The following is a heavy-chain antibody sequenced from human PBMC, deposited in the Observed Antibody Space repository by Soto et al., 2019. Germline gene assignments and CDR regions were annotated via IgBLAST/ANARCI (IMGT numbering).Heavy chain of an antibody. CDR2: ISPYNGNT. V-gene: IGHV1-18*01. CDR3: ARGRDYGDFYFDY. J-gene: IGHJ4*02. D-gene: IGHD4-17*01. CDR1: GYTFTNFG. Sequence: QVQLVQSGAEVKKAGASGKVSCKASGYTFTNFGINWVRQAPGLGLEWVGWISPYNGNTQNVEKLQGRVTMTTDTSTSTAYMELRSLRSDDTAVYYCARGRDYGDFYFDYWGQGTLVTVSS.